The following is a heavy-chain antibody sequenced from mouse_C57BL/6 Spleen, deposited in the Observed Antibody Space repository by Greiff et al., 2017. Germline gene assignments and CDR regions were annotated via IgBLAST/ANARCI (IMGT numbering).Heavy chain of an antibody. J-gene: IGHJ2*01. D-gene: IGHD4-1*01. CDR3: ARGITGTWSY. CDR2: IDPSDSYT. Sequence: QVQLQQPGAELVRPGTSVTLSCKASGYTFTSYWMHWVKQRPGQGLEWIGVIDPSDSYTNYNQKFKGKATLTVDTSSSTAYMQLSSLTSEDSAVYYCARGITGTWSYWGQGTTLTVSS. V-gene: IGHV1-59*01. CDR1: GYTFTSYW.